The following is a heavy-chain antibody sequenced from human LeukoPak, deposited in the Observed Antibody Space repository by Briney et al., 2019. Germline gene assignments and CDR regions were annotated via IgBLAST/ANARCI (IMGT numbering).Heavy chain of an antibody. D-gene: IGHD3-22*01. CDR1: GVSISSSKW. V-gene: IGHV4-4*02. CDR3: ARSDSSGYSGGGNFDY. CDR2: IHHSGSI. J-gene: IGHJ4*02. Sequence: PSGTLSLTCGISGVSISSSKWWSWVRQPPGKGLEWIGEIHHSGSINYNPSLKSRVTISIDKSKNQFSLKLSSVTAADTAVYYCARSDSSGYSGGGNFDYWGQGTLVTVSS.